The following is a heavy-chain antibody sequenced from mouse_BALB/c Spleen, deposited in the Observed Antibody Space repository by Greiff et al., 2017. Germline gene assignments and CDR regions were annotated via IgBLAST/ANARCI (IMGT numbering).Heavy chain of an antibody. Sequence: VQLKQSGAELVRSGASVKLSCTASGFNIKDYYMHWVKQRPEQGLEWIGWIDPENGDTEYAPKFQGKATMTADTSSNTAYLQLSSLTSEDTAVYYCNNYGNYWFAYWGQGTLVTVSA. CDR3: NNYGNYWFAY. V-gene: IGHV14-4*02. CDR1: GFNIKDYY. CDR2: IDPENGDT. J-gene: IGHJ3*01. D-gene: IGHD2-1*01.